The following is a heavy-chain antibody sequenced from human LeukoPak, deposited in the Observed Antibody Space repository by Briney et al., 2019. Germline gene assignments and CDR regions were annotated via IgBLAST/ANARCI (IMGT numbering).Heavy chain of an antibody. CDR1: AFTFSRSA. CDR3: AKDSCSGGSCYEDY. CDR2: ISGSGGST. V-gene: IGHV3-23*01. D-gene: IGHD2-15*01. Sequence: PGGSLRLSCAASAFTFSRSAMSWVRQAPGKGMESVSGISGSGGSTYYADSVKGRFTISRDNSKKTLYLKMNSLTAEDPAVYYCAKDSCSGGSCYEDYWGQGTLVTVSP. J-gene: IGHJ4*02.